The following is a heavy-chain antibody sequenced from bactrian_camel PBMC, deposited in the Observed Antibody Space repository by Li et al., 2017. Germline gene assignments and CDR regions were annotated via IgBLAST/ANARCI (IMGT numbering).Heavy chain of an antibody. J-gene: IGHJ7*01. CDR1: GDTYNRYC. D-gene: IGHD3*01. V-gene: IGHV3S26*01. CDR2: IGGASSSGTT. Sequence: QLVESGGGLVQNGSSLILSCVASGDTYNRYCVGWFRQPPGKEREAVAAIGGASSSGTTSYADFVKGRFTISRDNAKNSLYLEMNSLKPEDSAIYYCAVLEGMKWGPVGGVCSKYAMDYWGIGTQVTVS.